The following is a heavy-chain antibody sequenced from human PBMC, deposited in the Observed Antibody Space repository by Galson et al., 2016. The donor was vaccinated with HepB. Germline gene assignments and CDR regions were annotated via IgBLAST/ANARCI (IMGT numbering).Heavy chain of an antibody. CDR3: ARLGYNSRWYQAYYYYAMDG. CDR2: IYYSGNS. J-gene: IGHJ6*02. CDR1: GGSISSSNHY. V-gene: IGHV4-39*01. Sequence: SETLSLTCSVSGGSISSSNHYWGWIRQSPGKGLEWIGSIYYSGNSYYNPSLKSRVSISVDTSKKQFSLRLSSVTAADTAVYYCARLGYNSRWYQAYYYYAMDGWGRGTTVIVSS. D-gene: IGHD6-13*01.